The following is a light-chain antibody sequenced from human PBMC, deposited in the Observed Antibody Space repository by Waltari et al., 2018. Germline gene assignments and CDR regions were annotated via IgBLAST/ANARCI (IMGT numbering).Light chain of an antibody. Sequence: ITCRASRGVGSDLSWYQQKAGTAPKLLIYAISTLQSGVPSRFSGSGSATDFTLTISNLQPEDFATYYCLQDSYKPYSFGPGTKLEIK. CDR1: RGVGSD. J-gene: IGKJ2*03. CDR3: LQDSYKPYS. V-gene: IGKV1-6*01. CDR2: AIS.